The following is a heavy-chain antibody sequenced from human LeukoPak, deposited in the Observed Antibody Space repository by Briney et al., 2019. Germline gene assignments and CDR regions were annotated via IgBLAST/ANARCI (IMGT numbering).Heavy chain of an antibody. V-gene: IGHV4-31*03. CDR3: ARSRGTIYRADVFDI. CDR1: GGSISSGTYY. D-gene: IGHD1-1*01. J-gene: IGHJ3*02. Sequence: SETLCLTCTASGGSISSGTYYWTWLRHRPGKGLVWIGYSYSRGDSPYNPALRSRHTMSVDTSKSQFPLNLSSVTAADTAVYFCARSRGTIYRADVFDIWGQGTMVTVSS. CDR2: SYSRGDS.